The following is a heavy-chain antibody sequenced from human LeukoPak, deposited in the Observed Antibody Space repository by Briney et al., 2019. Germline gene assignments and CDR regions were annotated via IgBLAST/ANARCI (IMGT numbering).Heavy chain of an antibody. CDR2: ISSNGGKT. Sequence: GGSLRLSCSASGFTFSTFAMHWVRQALGKGPEYVSAISSNGGKTYYADSVKGRFTISRDNSKNTLYLQMNSLRAEDTAVYYCAKDRYDSSGPYYFDYWGQGTLVTVSS. CDR3: AKDRYDSSGPYYFDY. V-gene: IGHV3-64*04. CDR1: GFTFSTFA. D-gene: IGHD3-22*01. J-gene: IGHJ4*02.